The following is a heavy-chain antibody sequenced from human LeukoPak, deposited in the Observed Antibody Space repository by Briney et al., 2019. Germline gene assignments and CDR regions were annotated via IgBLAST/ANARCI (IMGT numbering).Heavy chain of an antibody. CDR1: GYTFTSYC. CDR2: INPSGGST. D-gene: IGHD4-23*01. V-gene: IGHV1-46*01. J-gene: IGHJ5*02. Sequence: ASVKVSCKASGYTFTSYCMHWVRQAPGQGLEWMGIINPSGGSTSYAQKFQGRVTMTRDMSTSTDYMDLTSLRSEDTAVYYCARDNSVEDTAWWSDPWGQGTLVTVSS. CDR3: ARDNSVEDTAWWSDP.